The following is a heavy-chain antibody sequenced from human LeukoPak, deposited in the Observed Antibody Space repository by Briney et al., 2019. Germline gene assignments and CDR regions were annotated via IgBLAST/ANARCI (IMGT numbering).Heavy chain of an antibody. D-gene: IGHD6-19*01. V-gene: IGHV3-38-3*01. J-gene: IGHJ4*02. Sequence: GGSLRLSCAASGFTVSSNEMSWVRQAPGKGLEWVSSISGGSTYYADSRKGRFTISRDNSKNTLHLQMNSLRAEDTAVYYCAILGYSSGWFDYWGQGTLVTVSS. CDR1: GFTVSSNE. CDR2: ISGGST. CDR3: AILGYSSGWFDY.